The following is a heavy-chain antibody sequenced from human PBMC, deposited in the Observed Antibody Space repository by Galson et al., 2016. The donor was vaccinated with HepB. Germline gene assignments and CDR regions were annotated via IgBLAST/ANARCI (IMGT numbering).Heavy chain of an antibody. J-gene: IGHJ4*02. CDR3: ASMTGTTPGGY. D-gene: IGHD1-20*01. Sequence: SLRLSCVPSGFTFRTYSMHWVRQAPGKGLEWVALVSFDGKNKFYADSVKGRFTISRDNSKNTLYLQMNSLRAEDTAVYYCASMTGTTPGGYWGQGTLVTVSS. CDR2: VSFDGKNK. CDR1: GFTFRTYS. V-gene: IGHV3-30*14.